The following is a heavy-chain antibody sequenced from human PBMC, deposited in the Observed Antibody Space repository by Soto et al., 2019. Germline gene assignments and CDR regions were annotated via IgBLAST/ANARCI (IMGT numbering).Heavy chain of an antibody. CDR3: AREGGSGWFNYYGMDV. CDR2: TYYRSKWYN. Sequence: SQTLSLTCGISGDSVSSNSAAGIWIRQSPSRGLEWLGRTYYRSKWYNDYAVSVKSRITINPDTSKNQFSLQLNSVTPEDTAVYYCAREGGSGWFNYYGMDVWGQGTTVTVSS. J-gene: IGHJ6*02. CDR1: GDSVSSNSAA. D-gene: IGHD6-19*01. V-gene: IGHV6-1*01.